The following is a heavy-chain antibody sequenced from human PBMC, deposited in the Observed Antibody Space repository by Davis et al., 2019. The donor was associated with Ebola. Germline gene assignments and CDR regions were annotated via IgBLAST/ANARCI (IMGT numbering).Heavy chain of an antibody. CDR1: GFNLRNYG. J-gene: IGHJ4*02. D-gene: IGHD2/OR15-2a*01. V-gene: IGHV3-33*01. CDR3: ARDHNSRRHDLFDS. Sequence: GESLKISCEVSGFNLRNYGMHWVRQTPGKGLEWVAVIWYDGSNKNYGDSVEGRFTISRDDSKNTVYLEMTSLRVEDTAVYYCARDHNSRRHDLFDSWGPGTLVTVSS. CDR2: IWYDGSNK.